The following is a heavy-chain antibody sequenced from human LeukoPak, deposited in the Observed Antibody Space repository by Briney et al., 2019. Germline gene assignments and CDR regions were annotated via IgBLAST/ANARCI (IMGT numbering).Heavy chain of an antibody. CDR2: IYTSGST. CDR1: GGSFSSYY. Sequence: SETLSLTCAVYGGSFSSYYWSWIRQPAGKGLEWIGRIYTSGSTNYNPSLKSRVTMSADTSKNQFSLKLSSVTAADTAVYYCAGYYGDYATDAFDIWGQGTMVTVSS. V-gene: IGHV4-59*10. J-gene: IGHJ3*02. CDR3: AGYYGDYATDAFDI. D-gene: IGHD4-17*01.